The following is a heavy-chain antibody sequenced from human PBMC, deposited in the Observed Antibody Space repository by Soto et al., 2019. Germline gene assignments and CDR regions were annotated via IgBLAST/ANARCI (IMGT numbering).Heavy chain of an antibody. CDR2: IDPSGGST. CDR1: GGTFSSYA. CDR3: AGHSGSYVPYY. V-gene: IGHV1-46*01. J-gene: IGHJ4*02. D-gene: IGHD1-26*01. Sequence: ASVKVSCKASGGTFSSYAISWVRQAPGQGLEWMGWIDPSGGSTSYAQKFQGRVTMTRDTSTSTVYMELSSLRSEDTAVYYCAGHSGSYVPYYWGQGTLVTSPQ.